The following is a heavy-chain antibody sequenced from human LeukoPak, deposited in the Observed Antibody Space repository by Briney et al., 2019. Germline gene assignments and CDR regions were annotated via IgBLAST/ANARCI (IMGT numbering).Heavy chain of an antibody. V-gene: IGHV4-39*01. CDR3: ARQGSGNYLSPVHY. D-gene: IGHD1-26*01. Sequence: SETLSLTCTVSGGSISSSSYYWGWIRQPPGKGLEWIGTIYYSSSTYYNPSLKSRVTISVNTSKNQFSLKRSSVTAADTAVYYCARQGSGNYLSPVHYGGQGTLVSVSS. CDR1: GGSISSSSYY. CDR2: IYYSSST. J-gene: IGHJ4*02.